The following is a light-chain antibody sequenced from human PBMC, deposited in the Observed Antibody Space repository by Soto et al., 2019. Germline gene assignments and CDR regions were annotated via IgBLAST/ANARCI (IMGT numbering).Light chain of an antibody. CDR1: SSNIGAGFD. CDR3: QSYDNSLSGPVV. Sequence: SVLTQPPSVSGAPGQSVTISCTGSSSNIGAGFDVHWYQQLPETAPKLLIYDNTNRPSGVPDRFSGSKSGTSASLAITGLQAEDEGDYFCQSYDNSLSGPVVFGGGTKLTVL. CDR2: DNT. J-gene: IGLJ2*01. V-gene: IGLV1-40*01.